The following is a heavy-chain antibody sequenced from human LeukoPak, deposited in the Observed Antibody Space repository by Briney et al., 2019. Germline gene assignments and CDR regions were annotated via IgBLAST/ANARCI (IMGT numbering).Heavy chain of an antibody. CDR2: ISGIGGST. CDR3: AKAGQYYYDSSGYRRRSYYFDY. Sequence: GGSLRLSCAASGFTFSSYAMSWVRQAPGKGLEWVSAISGIGGSTYYADSVKGRFTISRDNSKNTLYLQMNSLRAEDTAVYYCAKAGQYYYDSSGYRRRSYYFDYWGQGTLVTVSS. D-gene: IGHD3-22*01. CDR1: GFTFSSYA. J-gene: IGHJ4*02. V-gene: IGHV3-23*01.